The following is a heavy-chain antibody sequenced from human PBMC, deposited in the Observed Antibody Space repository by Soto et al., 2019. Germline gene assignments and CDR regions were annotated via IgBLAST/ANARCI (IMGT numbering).Heavy chain of an antibody. CDR3: ASSPNYYDSSGYNFQH. Sequence: QVQLVQSGAEVKKPGSSVKVSCKASGGTFSSYAISWVRQAPGQGLEWMGGIIPIFGTANYAQKFQGRVTITADDSTSTAYMELSSLRSEDTAVYYCASSPNYYDSSGYNFQHWGQGTLVTVSS. J-gene: IGHJ1*01. D-gene: IGHD3-22*01. CDR2: IIPIFGTA. V-gene: IGHV1-69*12. CDR1: GGTFSSYA.